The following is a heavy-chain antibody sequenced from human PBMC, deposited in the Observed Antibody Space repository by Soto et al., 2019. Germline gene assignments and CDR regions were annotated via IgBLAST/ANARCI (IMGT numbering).Heavy chain of an antibody. CDR1: GFTFSSYS. CDR3: ARESDLYNWFDP. J-gene: IGHJ5*02. CDR2: ISSSSVTI. V-gene: IGHV3-48*01. Sequence: EVQLVESGGGLVQPGGSLRLSCAASGFTFSSYSMNWVRQAPGKGLEWVSYISSSSVTIYYADSVKGRFTIPRDNAKNSLYLQMNSLRAEDTAVYYCARESDLYNWFDPWGQGTLVTVSS.